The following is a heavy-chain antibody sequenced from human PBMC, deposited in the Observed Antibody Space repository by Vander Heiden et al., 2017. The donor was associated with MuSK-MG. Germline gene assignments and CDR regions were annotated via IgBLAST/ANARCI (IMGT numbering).Heavy chain of an antibody. Sequence: QVQLVQSGAEVKKPGASVTVSCKASGYTFTSYGISWVRQAPGQGLEWMGWISAYNGNTNYAQKLQGRVTMTTDTSTSTAYMELRSLRSDETAVYYCARGESSFYPRGSYYYYMDVWGQGTTVTVSS. CDR3: ARGESSFYPRGSYYYYMDV. D-gene: IGHD2-2*01. CDR2: ISAYNGNT. J-gene: IGHJ6*03. CDR1: GYTFTSYG. V-gene: IGHV1-18*01.